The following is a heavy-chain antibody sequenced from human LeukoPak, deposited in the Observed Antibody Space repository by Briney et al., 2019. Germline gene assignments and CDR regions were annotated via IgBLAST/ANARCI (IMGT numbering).Heavy chain of an antibody. CDR3: AKEGYYSGRYYFDY. D-gene: IGHD6-19*01. CDR1: GFTFSSHA. J-gene: IGHJ4*02. Sequence: GGSLRLSCAASGFTFSSHAMSWVRQAPGKGLEWVSTISGRGGSTYYADSVKGRFTISRDNSKNTLYLQMNSLRADDTAVYYCAKEGYYSGRYYFDYWGQGTLVTVSS. V-gene: IGHV3-23*01. CDR2: ISGRGGST.